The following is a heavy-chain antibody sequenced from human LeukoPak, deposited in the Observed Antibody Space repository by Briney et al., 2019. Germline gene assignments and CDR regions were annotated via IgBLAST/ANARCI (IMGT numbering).Heavy chain of an antibody. J-gene: IGHJ4*02. CDR2: IKSKTDGGTT. CDR3: TTDPATTVTVFDH. D-gene: IGHD4-11*01. V-gene: IGHV3-15*01. Sequence: GGSLRLSCAASGFTFSNAWMSWVRQAPGKGLEWVGRIKSKTDGGTTDYAAPVKGRFTISRDDSKNTLYLQMNSLKTEDTAVYYCTTDPATTVTVFDHWGQGTLVTVSS. CDR1: GFTFSNAW.